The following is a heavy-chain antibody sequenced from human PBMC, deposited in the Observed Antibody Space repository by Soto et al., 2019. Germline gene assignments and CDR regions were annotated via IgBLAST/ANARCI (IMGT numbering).Heavy chain of an antibody. V-gene: IGHV5-51*01. CDR1: GYSFTSYW. Sequence: GESLKISCKGSGYSFTSYWIGWVRQMPGKGLEWMGIIYPGDSDTRYSPSFQGQVTISADKSISTAYLQWSSLKASDTAMYYCARSYYDFWSGYYSALYYYYGMDVWGQGTTVTVSS. D-gene: IGHD3-3*01. CDR3: ARSYYDFWSGYYSALYYYYGMDV. J-gene: IGHJ6*02. CDR2: IYPGDSDT.